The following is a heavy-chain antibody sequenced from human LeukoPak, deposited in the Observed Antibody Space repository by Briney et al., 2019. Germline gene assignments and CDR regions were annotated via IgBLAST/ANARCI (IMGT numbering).Heavy chain of an antibody. J-gene: IGHJ5*01. CDR2: ISSYNGDI. Sequence: GGSLRLSCAASGFVFSTHSMNWVRQAPGKGLEWVSWISSYNGDIYYADSVRGRFTISRDNAKNSRYLQMNSLRAEDTAVYYCVRDADGGNSWFDSWGQGTLVTVSS. D-gene: IGHD4-23*01. CDR1: GFVFSTHS. V-gene: IGHV3-21*01. CDR3: VRDADGGNSWFDS.